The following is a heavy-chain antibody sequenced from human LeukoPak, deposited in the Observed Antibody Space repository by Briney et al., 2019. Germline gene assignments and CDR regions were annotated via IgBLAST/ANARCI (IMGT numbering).Heavy chain of an antibody. D-gene: IGHD3-22*01. CDR1: GGSISSSSYY. Sequence: SETLSLTCTVSGGSISSSSYYWGWIRQPPGKGLEWIGSIYYSGSTYYNPSLKSRVTISVDTSKNQFSLKLSSVTAADTAVYYCARYYDSSGYSLDVFDIWGQGTMVTVSS. CDR2: IYYSGST. CDR3: ARYYDSSGYSLDVFDI. J-gene: IGHJ3*02. V-gene: IGHV4-39*01.